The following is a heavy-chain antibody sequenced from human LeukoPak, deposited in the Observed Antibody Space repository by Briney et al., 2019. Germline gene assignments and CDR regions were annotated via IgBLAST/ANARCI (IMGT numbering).Heavy chain of an antibody. Sequence: GGSLRLSCTPSGFTFNGFCLTWFRQTPGKGLEWVASMSSSKSYIYYADSVKGRFTISRDNVKNSMDLQMDSLRAEDTAMYYGATIRGEVQASMPKESYYMDVWGTGTTVTVSS. J-gene: IGHJ6*03. CDR2: MSSSKSYI. CDR3: ATIRGEVQASMPKESYYMDV. V-gene: IGHV3-21*04. D-gene: IGHD2-2*01. CDR1: GFTFNGFC.